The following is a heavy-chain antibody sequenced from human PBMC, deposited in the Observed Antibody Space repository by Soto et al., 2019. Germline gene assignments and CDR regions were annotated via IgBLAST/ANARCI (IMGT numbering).Heavy chain of an antibody. CDR3: SSGDTAMFSFDF. V-gene: IGHV1-69*13. J-gene: IGHJ4*02. CDR2: ITPIFDKT. D-gene: IGHD5-18*01. CDR1: GGTFSTYA. Sequence: GXSVKVSCKASGGTFSTYAISWVRQAPGQGLEWMGGITPIFDKTNYAQKFLGRVTITVDDATNTAYMELRSLRSEDTAVYYCSSGDTAMFSFDFWRQGCLVTVSS.